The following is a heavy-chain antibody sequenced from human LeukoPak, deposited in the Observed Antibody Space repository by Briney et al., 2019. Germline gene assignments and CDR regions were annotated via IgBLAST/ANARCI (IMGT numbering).Heavy chain of an antibody. CDR2: INHSGST. V-gene: IGHV4-34*01. J-gene: IGHJ4*02. CDR1: GGSFSGYY. D-gene: IGHD3-10*01. Sequence: SETLSLTCAVYGGSFSGYYWSWIRQPPGKGLEWIGEINHSGSTNYNPSLKSRVTISVDTSKNQFSLKLSSVTAADTAVYYCARAWTVTSGFDYWGQGTLVTVSS. CDR3: ARAWTVTSGFDY.